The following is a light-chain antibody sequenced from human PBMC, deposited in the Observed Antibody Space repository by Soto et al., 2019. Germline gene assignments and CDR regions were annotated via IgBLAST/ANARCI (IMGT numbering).Light chain of an antibody. Sequence: EIVLTQSPGTLSLSPGERATLTCRASQSVTSSYLAWYQQKPGQAPRLLMYGASTRATGIPDWFSGSGSGTDFTLTISRLEPEDFAVYYCQQYGSSPRTFGPGTKVDIK. J-gene: IGKJ3*01. CDR1: QSVTSSY. CDR2: GAS. V-gene: IGKV3-20*01. CDR3: QQYGSSPRT.